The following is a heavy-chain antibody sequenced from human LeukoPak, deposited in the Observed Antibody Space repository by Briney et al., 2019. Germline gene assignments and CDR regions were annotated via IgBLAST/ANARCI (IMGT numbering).Heavy chain of an antibody. Sequence: GASVKVSCKASGYTFTSYGISWVRQAPGQGLEWMGWISAYNGNTNYAQKLQGRVTMTTDTSTSTAYMELRSLRSDDTAVYYCAGNVAVAGDYNWFDPWGQGTLVTVSS. CDR2: ISAYNGNT. CDR1: GYTFTSYG. D-gene: IGHD6-19*01. CDR3: AGNVAVAGDYNWFDP. J-gene: IGHJ5*02. V-gene: IGHV1-18*01.